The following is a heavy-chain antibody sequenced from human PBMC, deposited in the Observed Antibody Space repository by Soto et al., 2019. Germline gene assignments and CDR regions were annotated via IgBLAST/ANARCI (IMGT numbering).Heavy chain of an antibody. CDR1: GFTFSSYA. CDR2: ISTSGGST. CDR3: SLSDRYYGMDV. Sequence: EVQLLESGGGLVQPGGSLRLSCAASGFTFSSYAMSWVRQAPGKGLEWVSSISTSGGSTYYADSVKGRFTISRDNSNNTLYLQMTSPRAEDTAVYYCSLSDRYYGMDVWGLGTTVTVSS. V-gene: IGHV3-23*01. J-gene: IGHJ6*02.